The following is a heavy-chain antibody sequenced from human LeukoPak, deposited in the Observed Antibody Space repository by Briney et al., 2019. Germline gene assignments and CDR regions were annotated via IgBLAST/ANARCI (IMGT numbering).Heavy chain of an antibody. CDR1: GFTFSSYG. J-gene: IGHJ4*02. CDR3: ARDGAQSYYDILTGYYRAPDY. V-gene: IGHV3-33*01. D-gene: IGHD3-9*01. Sequence: GGSLRLSCAASGFTFSSYGMHWVRQAPGKGLEWVAVKWYDGSNKYYADSVKGRFTISRDNSKNTLYLQMNSLRAEDTAVYYCARDGAQSYYDILTGYYRAPDYWGQGTLVTVSS. CDR2: KWYDGSNK.